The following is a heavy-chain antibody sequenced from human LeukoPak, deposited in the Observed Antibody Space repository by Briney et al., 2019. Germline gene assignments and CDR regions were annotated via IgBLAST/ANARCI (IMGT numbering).Heavy chain of an antibody. CDR3: ARLAIAAAGKGDY. V-gene: IGHV4-39*01. Sequence: PSETLSLTCSFSGGPINGTYYYWGWVRQPPGKGLEWIGSFYDNGRTFYNPSLKSRVTISVDTSKSQFSLKVTSVTAADTAVYYCARLAIAAAGKGDYWGQGTLVTVSS. D-gene: IGHD6-13*01. CDR1: GGPINGTYYY. CDR2: FYDNGRT. J-gene: IGHJ4*02.